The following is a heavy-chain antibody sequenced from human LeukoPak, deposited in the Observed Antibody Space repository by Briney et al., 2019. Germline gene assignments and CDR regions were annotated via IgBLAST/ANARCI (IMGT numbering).Heavy chain of an antibody. Sequence: ASVKVSCKASGYTFTSYGISWVRQAPGQGLEWMGWISAYNGNTNYAQKLQGRVTMTTDTSTSTAYMELRSLRSEDTAVYYCARVFARPDTAMTNFDYWGQGTLVTVSS. CDR1: GYTFTSYG. D-gene: IGHD5-18*01. CDR2: ISAYNGNT. J-gene: IGHJ4*02. V-gene: IGHV1-18*01. CDR3: ARVFARPDTAMTNFDY.